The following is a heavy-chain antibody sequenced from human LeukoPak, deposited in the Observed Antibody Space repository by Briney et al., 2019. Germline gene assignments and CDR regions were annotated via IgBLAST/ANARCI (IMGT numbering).Heavy chain of an antibody. CDR1: GFTFSSYA. V-gene: IGHV3-23*01. D-gene: IGHD1-26*01. J-gene: IGHJ6*01. CDR2: ISGSGGST. CDR3: AKMKGHPLPKYYMDV. Sequence: GGPLRLSCAASGFTFSSYAMSWVRQAPGKGLEWVSAISGSGGSTYYADSVKGRFTISRDNSKNTLYLQMNSLRAEDTAIYYCAKMKGHPLPKYYMDVWGQGTTVTVSS.